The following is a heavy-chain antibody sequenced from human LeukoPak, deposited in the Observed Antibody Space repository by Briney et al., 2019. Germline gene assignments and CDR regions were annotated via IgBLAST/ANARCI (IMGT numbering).Heavy chain of an antibody. V-gene: IGHV1-2*02. J-gene: IGHJ3*02. Sequence: WASVKVSCKASGYTFTGYYMHWVRQAPGQGLEWMGWINPNTGGRGYAQKFQGRVTMTRDTSISAAYMELSSLRSDDTAVYYCARGALGYGADLFDIWGQGTMVTVSS. D-gene: IGHD4-17*01. CDR1: GYTFTGYY. CDR2: INPNTGGR. CDR3: ARGALGYGADLFDI.